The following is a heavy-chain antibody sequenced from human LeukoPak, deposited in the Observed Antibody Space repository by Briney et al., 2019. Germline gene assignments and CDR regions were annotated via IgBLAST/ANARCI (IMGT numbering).Heavy chain of an antibody. J-gene: IGHJ4*02. CDR2: IYYSGST. Sequence: SETLSLTCTVSGGSISSSSYYWGWIRQPPGKGLEWIGSIYYSGSTYYNPSLKSRVTISVDTSKNQFSLKLNSVTAADTAVYYCARRGYCGGDCYYFDYWGQGTLVTVSS. V-gene: IGHV4-39*01. D-gene: IGHD2-21*02. CDR1: GGSISSSSYY. CDR3: ARRGYCGGDCYYFDY.